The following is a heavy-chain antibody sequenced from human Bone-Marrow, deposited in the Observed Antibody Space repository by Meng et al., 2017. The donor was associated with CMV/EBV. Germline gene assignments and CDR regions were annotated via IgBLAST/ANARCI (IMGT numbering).Heavy chain of an antibody. J-gene: IGHJ4*02. CDR1: GGSFSGYY. CDR2: IYYSGST. V-gene: IGHV4-31*11. Sequence: SETLSLTCAVYGGSFSGYYWSWIRQHPGKGLEWIGYIYYSGSTYYNPSLKSRVTISVDTSKNQFSLKLSSVTAADTAVYYCASSEDYWGQGTLVTVSS. CDR3: ASSEDY.